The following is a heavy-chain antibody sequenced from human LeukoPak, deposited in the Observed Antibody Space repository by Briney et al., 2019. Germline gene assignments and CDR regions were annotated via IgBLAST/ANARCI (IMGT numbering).Heavy chain of an antibody. CDR2: INHSGST. CDR3: ARRGYSNYRGNWFDP. J-gene: IGHJ5*02. D-gene: IGHD4-11*01. Sequence: SETLSLTCAVYSGSFSGYYWSWIRQPPGKGLEWIGEINHSGSTNYNPSLKSRVTISVDTSKNQFSLKLSSVTAADTAVYYCARRGYSNYRGNWFDPWGQGTLVTVSS. CDR1: SGSFSGYY. V-gene: IGHV4-34*01.